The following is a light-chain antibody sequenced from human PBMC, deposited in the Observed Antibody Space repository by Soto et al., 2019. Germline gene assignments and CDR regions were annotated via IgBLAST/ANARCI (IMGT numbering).Light chain of an antibody. CDR1: QSVSSSF. J-gene: IGKJ1*01. V-gene: IGKV3D-7*01. Sequence: EIVMTQSPATLSVSPGERATLSCRASQSVSSSFLAWYQQKPGEAPKLLIYGSSSLLSGVPSRFSGTRSGTDFTLTISSLQPEDFATYYCQQANSYPWTFGQGTKVDIK. CDR3: QQANSYPWT. CDR2: GSS.